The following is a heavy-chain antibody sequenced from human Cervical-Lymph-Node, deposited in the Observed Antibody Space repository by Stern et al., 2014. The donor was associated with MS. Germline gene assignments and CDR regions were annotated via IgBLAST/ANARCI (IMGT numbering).Heavy chain of an antibody. CDR1: GFTFRSFW. J-gene: IGHJ6*02. CDR3: ARGPGRYYGMDV. Sequence: EVQLVESGGGLVQPGGSLRLSCVVSGFTFRSFWMSWVRQAPGKGLEWVATIKQDGSEKDYMDSVKGRFTISTDNAKNSMDLQMNSLRAEDTAVYYCARGPGRYYGMDVWGQGTTVTVSS. D-gene: IGHD3-10*01. V-gene: IGHV3-7*03. CDR2: IKQDGSEK.